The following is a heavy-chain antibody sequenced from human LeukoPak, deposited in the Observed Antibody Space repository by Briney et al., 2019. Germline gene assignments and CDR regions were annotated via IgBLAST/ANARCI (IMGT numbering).Heavy chain of an antibody. V-gene: IGHV3-33*01. CDR2: IRYDGSNK. D-gene: IGHD2-2*02. J-gene: IGHJ6*02. CDR1: GFTFSSYG. CDR3: ARADTPYSYYYYGMDV. Sequence: PGGSLRLSCAASGFTFSSYGMHWVRQAPGKGLEWVAVIRYDGSNKYYADSVKGRFTISRDNSKNTLYLQMNSLRAEDTAVYYCARADTPYSYYYYGMDVWGQGTTVTVSS.